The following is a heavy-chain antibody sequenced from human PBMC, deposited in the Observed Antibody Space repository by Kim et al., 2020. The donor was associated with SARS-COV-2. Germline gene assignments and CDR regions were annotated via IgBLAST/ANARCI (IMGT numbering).Heavy chain of an antibody. J-gene: IGHJ4*02. CDR3: ARDLDTFGYGLDV. CDR1: GFTVSHHF. D-gene: IGHD5-18*01. CDR2: LSGDGRS. Sequence: GGSLRLSCAASGFTVSHHFMNWVRQAPGKGLEWVAVLSGDGRSYFADAVKGRFTVSRDNARNTVFLQIGSLRVDDTAVYYCARDLDTFGYGLDVWGQGTLVTVSS. V-gene: IGHV3-53*01.